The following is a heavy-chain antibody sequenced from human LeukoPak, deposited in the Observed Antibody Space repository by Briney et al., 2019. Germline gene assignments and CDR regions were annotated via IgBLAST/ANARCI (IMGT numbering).Heavy chain of an antibody. V-gene: IGHV3-74*01. CDR2: IKGDGTST. Sequence: GGSLRLSCAASGFTFSTNWMHWVRQAPGKGLVWVSGIKGDGTSTTYEDSVKGRFTISRDNAMNTLYLQMNSLRAEDTAVYYCASDQEREYSDYDPFDRWGQGTLVTVSA. CDR1: GFTFSTNW. CDR3: ASDQEREYSDYDPFDR. J-gene: IGHJ5*02. D-gene: IGHD5-12*01.